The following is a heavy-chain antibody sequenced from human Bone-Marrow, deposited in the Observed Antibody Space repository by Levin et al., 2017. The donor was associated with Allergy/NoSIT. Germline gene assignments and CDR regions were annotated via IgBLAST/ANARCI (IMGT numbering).Heavy chain of an antibody. CDR1: GFTFNSYG. Sequence: PGGSLRLSCAGSGFTFNSYGMHWVRQSPGKGLEWVAVISKGGGNKDYADSVKGRFTISRDNSKNTLYLQLSGLRTEDTAVYFCAKERFGDFNDAFDAWGQGTMVTVSS. CDR3: AKERFGDFNDAFDA. J-gene: IGHJ3*01. D-gene: IGHD2/OR15-2a*01. CDR2: ISKGGGNK. V-gene: IGHV3-30*18.